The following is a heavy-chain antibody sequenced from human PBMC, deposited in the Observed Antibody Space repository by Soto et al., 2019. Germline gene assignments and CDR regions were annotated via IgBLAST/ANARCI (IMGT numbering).Heavy chain of an antibody. CDR2: IYPGDSDT. V-gene: IGHV5-51*01. J-gene: IGHJ5*02. Sequence: ESLKISFQVSGYSFTRYWIAWVRQMPGNGLEWMGTIYPGDSDTRYSPSFQGQVTISADKSTSTVYLQWSTLKASDTAMFYCATRWGNCFDPWGQGTQVTVSS. CDR1: GYSFTRYW. D-gene: IGHD1-26*01. CDR3: ATRWGNCFDP.